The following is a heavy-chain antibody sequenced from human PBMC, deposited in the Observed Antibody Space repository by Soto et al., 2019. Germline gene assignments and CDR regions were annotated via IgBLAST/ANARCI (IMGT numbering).Heavy chain of an antibody. Sequence: SETLSLGCALYGGSFSGNYSRCIRQPQGKGLEWIGEINHSGSTNYNPSLKSRVTISVDTSKNQFSLKLSSVTAADTAVYYCARGRGNWNYGYFDYWGQGTLVTVS. V-gene: IGHV4-34*01. CDR2: INHSGST. CDR1: GGSFSGNY. D-gene: IGHD1-7*01. J-gene: IGHJ4*02. CDR3: ARGRGNWNYGYFDY.